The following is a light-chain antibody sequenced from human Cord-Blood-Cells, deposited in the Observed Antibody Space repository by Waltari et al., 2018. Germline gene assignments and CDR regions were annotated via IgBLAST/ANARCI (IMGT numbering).Light chain of an antibody. J-gene: IGLJ2*01. CDR3: CSYVGSSTFVV. V-gene: IGLV2-23*03. CDR2: EGS. CDR1: SSDVGSYNL. Sequence: QSALTQPASVSGSPGQSITISCTGTSSDVGSYNLVSWYQQHPGKAPKLMIYEGSKRTSGVSNRFSGSKSGNTASLTISGLQAEDEADYYCCSYVGSSTFVVFGGGTKLTVL.